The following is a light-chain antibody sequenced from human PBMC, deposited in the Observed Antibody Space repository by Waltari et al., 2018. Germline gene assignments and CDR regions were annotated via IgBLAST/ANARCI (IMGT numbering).Light chain of an antibody. CDR3: QQSYSTPFT. Sequence: DIQMTQSPSSLSASVVDRVTITCRARQSISSYLHWYQQKPGTAPKLLIYAASSLQSGVPSRFSGSGSGTDFTLTISSLQPEDFATYYCQQSYSTPFTFGPGTKVDIK. CDR2: AAS. J-gene: IGKJ3*01. CDR1: QSISSY. V-gene: IGKV1-39*01.